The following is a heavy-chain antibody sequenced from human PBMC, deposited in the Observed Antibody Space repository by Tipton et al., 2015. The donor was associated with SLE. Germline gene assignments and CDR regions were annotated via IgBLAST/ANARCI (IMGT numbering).Heavy chain of an antibody. CDR3: SRVGEVIGTPFRGSRYFDY. Sequence: SLRLSCTASGFNFGDYAMSWVRQAPGKGLEWVGFIRSKDYGGTTEYAASVKGRFTISRDDSKSIAYLQMISLKTEDTAVYYCSRVGEVIGTPFRGSRYFDYWGQGILVTVSS. CDR2: IRSKDYGGTT. V-gene: IGHV3-49*04. D-gene: IGHD4-17*01. J-gene: IGHJ4*02. CDR1: GFNFGDYA.